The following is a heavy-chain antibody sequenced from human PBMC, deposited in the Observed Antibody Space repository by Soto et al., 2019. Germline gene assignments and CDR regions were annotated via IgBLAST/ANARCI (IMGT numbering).Heavy chain of an antibody. CDR1: GFPFSVSA. Sequence: GGSLRLSCAASGFPFSVSAMHLVRQSSGKGLEWVGRIRSKANSYATAYAASVKGRFTISRDDSKNTAYLQMNSLKTEDTAVYYCTRLAIVVVPAAIGYYDYGMDVWGQGTTFTVSS. CDR3: TRLAIVVVPAAIGYYDYGMDV. D-gene: IGHD2-2*03. V-gene: IGHV3-73*01. CDR2: IRSKANSYAT. J-gene: IGHJ6*02.